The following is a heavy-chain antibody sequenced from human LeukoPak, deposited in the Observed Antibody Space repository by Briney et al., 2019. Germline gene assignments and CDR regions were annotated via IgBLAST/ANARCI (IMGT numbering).Heavy chain of an antibody. CDR1: GGSVSGYY. D-gene: IGHD3-10*01. CDR3: AGGPGVSSSGLVGVDP. CDR2: IYYSGST. J-gene: IGHJ5*02. Sequence: PSETLSLTCTVSGGSVSGYYWSWIRQPPGKGLEWIGYIYYSGSTNYNPSLKSRVTISVDTSENQFSLKLTSVTAADTAVYFLAGGPGVSSSGLVGVDPWGHGILVTVSS. V-gene: IGHV4-59*08.